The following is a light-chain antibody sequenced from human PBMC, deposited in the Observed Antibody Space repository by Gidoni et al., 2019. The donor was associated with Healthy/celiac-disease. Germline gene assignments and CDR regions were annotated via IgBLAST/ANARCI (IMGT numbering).Light chain of an antibody. J-gene: IGKJ2*01. V-gene: IGKV3-15*01. CDR3: QQYNNWLYT. CDR1: QSVSSN. CDR2: GAS. Sequence: EIVMTQSPATLSVSPGERATLSCRASQSVSSNLAWYQQKPGQAPRLLIYGASTRATGIPARFSGSGSGTEFTLTISSLQSEDFAVYYCQQYNNWLYTFXXXTKLEIK.